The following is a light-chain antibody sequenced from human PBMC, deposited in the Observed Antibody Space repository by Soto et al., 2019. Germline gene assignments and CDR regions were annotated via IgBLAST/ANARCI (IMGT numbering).Light chain of an antibody. CDR3: SSYRSSNTPYV. V-gene: IGLV2-14*01. Sequence: QSALTQPASVSGSPGQSITISCTGTGSDIGDYKYVSWYQQHPGKAPKLMIYEVSNRPSGVSNRFSGSKSGNTASLTISGLQAEDEADYYCSSYRSSNTPYVFGTGTKVTVL. CDR2: EVS. J-gene: IGLJ1*01. CDR1: GSDIGDYKY.